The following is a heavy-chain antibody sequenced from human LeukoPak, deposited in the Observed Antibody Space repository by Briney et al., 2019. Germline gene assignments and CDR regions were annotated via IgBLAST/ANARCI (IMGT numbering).Heavy chain of an antibody. CDR2: IIPIFGTA. Sequence: GASVKVSCKASGGTFSSYAISWVRQAPGQGLEWMGGIIPIFGTANYAQKFQGRVTITADESTSTAYMELSSLRSEDTAVYYCARDWWELPDDAFDIWGQGTMVTVSS. D-gene: IGHD1-26*01. J-gene: IGHJ3*02. V-gene: IGHV1-69*01. CDR3: ARDWWELPDDAFDI. CDR1: GGTFSSYA.